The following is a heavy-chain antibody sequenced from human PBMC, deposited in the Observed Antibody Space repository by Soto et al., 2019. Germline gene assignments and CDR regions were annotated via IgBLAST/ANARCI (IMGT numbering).Heavy chain of an antibody. CDR3: AKEAEENENVPIPGDN. Sequence: GSLRLSCAASGFSFRNYAMTWVRQAQGKGLEWVSGLSGSGTMRYYADSVRGRFIISRDNAKNTLFLQMDNLRVEDSAVYYCAKEAEENENVPIPGDNWGQGTPVTVSS. J-gene: IGHJ4*02. CDR2: LSGSGTMR. CDR1: GFSFRNYA. V-gene: IGHV3-23*01. D-gene: IGHD1-1*01.